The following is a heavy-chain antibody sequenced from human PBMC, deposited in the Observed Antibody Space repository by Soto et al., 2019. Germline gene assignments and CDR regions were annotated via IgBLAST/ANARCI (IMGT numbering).Heavy chain of an antibody. D-gene: IGHD4-17*01. Sequence: GGSLRLSCAASGFTFSSYAMHWVRQAPGKGLEWVAVISYDGSNKYYADSVKGRFTISRDNSKNTLYLQMNSLRAEDTAVYYCATAYPTVTHPPFDYWGQGTLVTVSS. CDR1: GFTFSSYA. J-gene: IGHJ4*02. V-gene: IGHV3-30-3*01. CDR3: ATAYPTVTHPPFDY. CDR2: ISYDGSNK.